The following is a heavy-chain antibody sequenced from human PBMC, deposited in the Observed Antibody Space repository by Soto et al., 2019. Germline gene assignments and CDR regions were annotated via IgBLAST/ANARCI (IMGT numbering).Heavy chain of an antibody. V-gene: IGHV1-18*01. J-gene: IGHJ5*02. D-gene: IGHD3-22*01. CDR3: AREVYYYDSSGYSWFDP. CDR2: ISAYNGNT. CDR1: GYTFSSYA. Sequence: ASVKVSCKASGYTFSSYAMLWVRQAPGQRLEWMGWISAYNGNTNYAQKLQGRVTMTTDTSTSTAYMELRSLRSDDTAVYYCAREVYYYDSSGYSWFDPWGQGTLVTVSS.